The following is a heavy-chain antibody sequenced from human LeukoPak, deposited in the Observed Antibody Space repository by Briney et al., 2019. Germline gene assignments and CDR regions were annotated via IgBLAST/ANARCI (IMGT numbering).Heavy chain of an antibody. Sequence: SETLSLTCAVYGGSFSGYYWSWIRQPPGKGLEWIGEINHSGSTNYNPSLKSRVTIPVDTSKNQFSLKLSSVTAADTAVYYCARGVEMATIERENGDFGYYFDYWGQGTLVTVSS. D-gene: IGHD5-24*01. CDR2: INHSGST. J-gene: IGHJ4*02. CDR3: ARGVEMATIERENGDFGYYFDY. V-gene: IGHV4-34*01. CDR1: GGSFSGYY.